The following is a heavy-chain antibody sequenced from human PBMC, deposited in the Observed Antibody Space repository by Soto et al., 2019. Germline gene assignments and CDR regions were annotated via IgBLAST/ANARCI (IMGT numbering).Heavy chain of an antibody. Sequence: GWSLRLSCAASGFTFSSYSMNWVRQAPGKGLEWVSSISSSSSYIYYADSVKGRFTISRDNAKNSLYLQMNSLRAEDTAVYYCARGQEAAGNKQYYYYGMDVWGQGTSVTVSS. D-gene: IGHD6-13*01. J-gene: IGHJ6*02. V-gene: IGHV3-21*01. CDR1: GFTFSSYS. CDR2: ISSSSSYI. CDR3: ARGQEAAGNKQYYYYGMDV.